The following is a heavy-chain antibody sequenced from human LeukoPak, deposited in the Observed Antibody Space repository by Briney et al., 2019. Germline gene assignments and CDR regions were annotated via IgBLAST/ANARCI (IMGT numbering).Heavy chain of an antibody. D-gene: IGHD6-13*01. J-gene: IGHJ4*02. CDR1: GFTFSSYG. Sequence: SGGSLRLSCAASGFTFSSYGMHWVRQAPGKGLEWVAVISYDGSNKYYADSVKGRFTISRDNSKNTLYLQMNSLRAEDTAVYYCAKDGVAAAGTVDYWGQGTLVTASS. CDR3: AKDGVAAAGTVDY. V-gene: IGHV3-30*18. CDR2: ISYDGSNK.